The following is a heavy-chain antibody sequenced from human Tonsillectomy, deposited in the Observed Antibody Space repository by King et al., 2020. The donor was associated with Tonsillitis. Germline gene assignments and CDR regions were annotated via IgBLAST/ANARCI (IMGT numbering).Heavy chain of an antibody. CDR3: ARGPIVGATNYYYYSLDV. CDR1: GYTFTSYD. Sequence: VQLVESGAEVKKPGASVKVSCKASGYTFTSYDINWVRQATGQGLEWMGWMDPNSGNTGFAQKFQGRVTMTRNTSMNTAYMELSSLRSEDTAVYYCARGPIVGATNYYYYSLDVWGQGTTVTVSS. V-gene: IGHV1-8*01. J-gene: IGHJ6*02. D-gene: IGHD1-26*01. CDR2: MDPNSGNT.